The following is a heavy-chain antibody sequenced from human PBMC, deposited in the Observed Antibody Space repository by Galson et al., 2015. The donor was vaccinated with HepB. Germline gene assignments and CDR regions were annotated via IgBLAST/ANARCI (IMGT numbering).Heavy chain of an antibody. CDR3: AVDFGDYVSLNY. D-gene: IGHD4-17*01. V-gene: IGHV1-2*02. CDR2: INPDSGGA. CDR1: GYTFTDYY. J-gene: IGHJ4*02. Sequence: SVKVSCKASGYTFTDYYMHWVRQAPGQGLEWKGWINPDSGGANYAQKFQGRVTMTRDTSISTAYMELSSLRSDDTAVYYCAVDFGDYVSLNYWGQGTLVTVSS.